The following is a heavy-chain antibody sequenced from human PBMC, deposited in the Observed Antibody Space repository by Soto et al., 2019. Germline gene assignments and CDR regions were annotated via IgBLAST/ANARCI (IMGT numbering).Heavy chain of an antibody. D-gene: IGHD6-19*01. Sequence: QVQLVQSGAEVKKPGASVKVSCKASGYTFTSYAMHWVRQAPGQRLEWMGWINAGNGNTKYSQKFQGRVTITRDTSASTAYMELSSLRSEDTAVYYCARGFSSSGWSGWFDPWGQGTLVTVPS. V-gene: IGHV1-3*01. CDR1: GYTFTSYA. CDR3: ARGFSSSGWSGWFDP. CDR2: INAGNGNT. J-gene: IGHJ5*02.